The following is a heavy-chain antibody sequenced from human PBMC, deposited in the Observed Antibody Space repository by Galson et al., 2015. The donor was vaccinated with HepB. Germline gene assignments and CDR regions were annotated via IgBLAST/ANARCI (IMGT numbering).Heavy chain of an antibody. CDR3: ARSRDSSAWYEPFDM. J-gene: IGHJ3*02. Sequence: SLRLSCAASGFTFSSYWMHWVRQAPGKGLVWVSRINSDGSSTSYADSVKGRFTISRDNAKNTLYLQMNSLRAEDTAVYYCARSRDSSAWYEPFDMWGQGTMVTVSS. V-gene: IGHV3-74*01. CDR1: GFTFSSYW. CDR2: INSDGSST. D-gene: IGHD6-19*01.